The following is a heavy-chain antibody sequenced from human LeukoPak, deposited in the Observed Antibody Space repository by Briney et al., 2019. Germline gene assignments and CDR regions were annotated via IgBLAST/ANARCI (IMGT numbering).Heavy chain of an antibody. V-gene: IGHV4-34*01. CDR3: VRGQDQAKSRQ. D-gene: IGHD4/OR15-4a*01. Sequence: SETLSLTCAVYGGSFSGYYWSWYRQPPGKGLEWIGEIHPSGSTHYNPPLASRVIISVVTSKNQFSLKVNSVTAADTAVYYCVRGQDQAKSRQWGQGTLATVSS. J-gene: IGHJ1*01. CDR2: IHPSGST. CDR1: GGSFSGYY.